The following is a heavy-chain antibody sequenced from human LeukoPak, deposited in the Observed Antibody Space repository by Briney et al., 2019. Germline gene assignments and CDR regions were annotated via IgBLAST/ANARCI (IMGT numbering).Heavy chain of an antibody. V-gene: IGHV3-21*01. D-gene: IGHD1-26*01. CDR1: GFNFSNYS. CDR3: VPSATDY. CDR2: ITGGTTYI. Sequence: GGSLRLSCAASGFNFSNYSMNWVRQAPGKGLDWVATITGGTTYIYYSESVKGRFIISRDNAKNSLYLQMNSLRVEDTGVYYCVPSATDYWGQGTLVTVSS. J-gene: IGHJ4*02.